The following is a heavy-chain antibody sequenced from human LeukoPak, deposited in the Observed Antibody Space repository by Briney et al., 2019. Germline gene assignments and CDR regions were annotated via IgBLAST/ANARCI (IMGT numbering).Heavy chain of an antibody. D-gene: IGHD3-3*01. CDR1: GRSINDYY. J-gene: IGHJ4*02. CDR2: IYYSGST. Sequence: SETLSLTCTVSGRSINDYYWSWIRQPPGKGLEWIGYIYYSGSTNYNPSLKSRVTISVDTSKNQFSLKLSSVTAADTAVYYCARVYDDFWSGYYYWGQGTLVTVSS. V-gene: IGHV4-59*01. CDR3: ARVYDDFWSGYYY.